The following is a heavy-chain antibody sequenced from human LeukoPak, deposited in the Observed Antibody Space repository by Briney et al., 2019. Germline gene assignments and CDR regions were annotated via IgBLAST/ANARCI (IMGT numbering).Heavy chain of an antibody. V-gene: IGHV4-61*05. CDR2: IYYSGST. CDR1: GGSISSSSYY. J-gene: IGHJ4*02. Sequence: SETLSLTCTVSGGSISSSSYYWGWIRQPPGKGLEWIGYIYYSGSTNYNPSLKSRVTISVDTSKNQFSLKVTSVTAADTAVYYCARRGGSGRSFDYWGQGTLVTVSS. D-gene: IGHD3-10*01. CDR3: ARRGGSGRSFDY.